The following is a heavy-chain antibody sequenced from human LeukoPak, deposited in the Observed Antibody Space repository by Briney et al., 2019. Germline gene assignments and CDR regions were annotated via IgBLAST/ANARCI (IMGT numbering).Heavy chain of an antibody. CDR1: GFTFNSYA. CDR3: VTLTTAVTENAFDI. Sequence: GGSLRLSCAASGFTFNSYAMTWVRQAPGKGLEWVSHVSGSGGITYYADSVKGRFTIFRDNSKNTLYLQMDSLRAEDTAVYYCVTLTTAVTENAFDIWGQGTMVSVSS. V-gene: IGHV3-23*01. D-gene: IGHD4-23*01. J-gene: IGHJ3*02. CDR2: VSGSGGIT.